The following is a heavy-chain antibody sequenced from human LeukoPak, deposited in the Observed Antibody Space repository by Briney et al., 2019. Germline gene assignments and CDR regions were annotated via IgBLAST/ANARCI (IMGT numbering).Heavy chain of an antibody. J-gene: IGHJ4*02. CDR1: GGSISSGSYY. D-gene: IGHD6-13*01. Sequence: SETLSLTCTVSGGSISSGSYYWSWIRQPAGKGLEWIGRIYTSGSTNYNPSLKSRVTISVDTSKNQFSLKLSSVTAADTAVYYCARGRSSSWYVSRPFDYWGQGTLVTVSS. CDR3: ARGRSSSWYVSRPFDY. V-gene: IGHV4-61*02. CDR2: IYTSGST.